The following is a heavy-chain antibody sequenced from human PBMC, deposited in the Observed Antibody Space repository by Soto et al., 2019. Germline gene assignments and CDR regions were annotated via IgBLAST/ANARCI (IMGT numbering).Heavy chain of an antibody. D-gene: IGHD3-10*01. CDR2: ISGSGDTT. V-gene: IGHV3-23*01. CDR3: AKYTGGSYYDAFDI. CDR1: GFTFSSYV. Sequence: GGSLRLSCAASGFTFSSYVMSWVRQAPGKGLEWVSAISGSGDTTYYADSVKGRFTISRDNSKNTLYLQMNSLRAEDTAEYYCAKYTGGSYYDAFDIWGQVTMVTVSS. J-gene: IGHJ3*02.